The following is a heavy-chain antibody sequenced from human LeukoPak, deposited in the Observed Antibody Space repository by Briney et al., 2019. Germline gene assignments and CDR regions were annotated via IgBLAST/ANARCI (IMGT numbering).Heavy chain of an antibody. CDR3: AKGFERARASTYYYDSSGYPRIFDI. V-gene: IGHV3-23*01. CDR1: GFTVSSNY. D-gene: IGHD3-22*01. J-gene: IGHJ3*02. CDR2: ISGSGGST. Sequence: GGSLRLSCAASGFTVSSNYMSWVRQAPGKGLEWVSAISGSGGSTYYADSVKGRFTISRDNSKNTLYLQMNSLRAEDTAVYYCAKGFERARASTYYYDSSGYPRIFDIWGQGTMVTVSS.